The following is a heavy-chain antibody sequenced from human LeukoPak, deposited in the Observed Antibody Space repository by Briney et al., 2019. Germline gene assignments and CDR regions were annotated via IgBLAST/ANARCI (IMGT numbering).Heavy chain of an antibody. CDR3: ARYSSSSGGASHYFDY. J-gene: IGHJ4*02. CDR2: ISGDGSMT. D-gene: IGHD6-6*01. CDR1: GFSLRSYW. Sequence: GGSLRLSCAVSGFSLRSYWMHWVRQAPGKGLVWVSRISGDGSMTNYADSVKGRFTISRDNAKNTVYLPMNSLRAEDTAVYYCARYSSSSGGASHYFDYWGQGTLVTVSS. V-gene: IGHV3-74*01.